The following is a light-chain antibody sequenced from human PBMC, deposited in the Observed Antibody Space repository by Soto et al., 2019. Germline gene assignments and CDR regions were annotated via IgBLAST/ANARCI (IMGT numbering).Light chain of an antibody. J-gene: IGKJ5*01. CDR1: QSVSNY. V-gene: IGKV3-11*01. CDR3: QQRRDWPIT. CDR2: DAF. Sequence: EFVLTQSPATLSLSPGERATLSCRASQSVSNYLAWYQQRPGQAPRLLIYDAFNRATGIPARFSGSGSGTDFTLTISSLEPEDFVVYYCQQRRDWPITFGQGTRVEIK.